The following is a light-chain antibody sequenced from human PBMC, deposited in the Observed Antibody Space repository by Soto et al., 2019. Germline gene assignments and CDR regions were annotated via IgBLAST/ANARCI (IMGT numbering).Light chain of an antibody. CDR1: SSDVGSFNL. J-gene: IGLJ2*01. CDR2: EAT. V-gene: IGLV2-23*02. Sequence: QSVLTQPASVSGSPGQSITISCTGTSSDVGSFNLVSWYQQHPDKAPKLIIYEATKRPSGISDRFSGSKSGNTASLTISGLQTEDEADYYCCSYAAGSTFVFGGGTKLTVL. CDR3: CSYAAGSTFV.